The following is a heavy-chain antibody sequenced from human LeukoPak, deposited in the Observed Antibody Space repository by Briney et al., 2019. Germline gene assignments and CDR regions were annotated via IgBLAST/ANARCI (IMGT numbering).Heavy chain of an antibody. D-gene: IGHD4-23*01. V-gene: IGHV3-23*01. CDR1: GFTFSDHY. Sequence: GGSLRLSCAASGFTFSDHYMDWVRQAPGKGLEWVSAISGSGGSTYYADSVKGRFTISRDNSKNTLYLQMNSLRAEDTAVYYCARGNSWAPFDYWGQGTLVTVSS. CDR3: ARGNSWAPFDY. CDR2: ISGSGGST. J-gene: IGHJ4*02.